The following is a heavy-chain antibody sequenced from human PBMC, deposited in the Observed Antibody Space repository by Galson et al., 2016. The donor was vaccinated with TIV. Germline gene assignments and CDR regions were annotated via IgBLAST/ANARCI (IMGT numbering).Heavy chain of an antibody. CDR3: ARETSMMVTTDQFYYYMDA. Sequence: LSLTCAVSGGSVSSGHSYWNWIRQPPGKGLEWIAYIYYTGSTNYNPSLKSRVTISSDTSKNLFSLRLTSVTAADTAVYYCARETSMMVTTDQFYYYMDAWGKGTTVTVSS. CDR1: GGSVSSGHSY. V-gene: IGHV4-61*03. CDR2: IYYTGST. D-gene: IGHD4-17*01. J-gene: IGHJ6*03.